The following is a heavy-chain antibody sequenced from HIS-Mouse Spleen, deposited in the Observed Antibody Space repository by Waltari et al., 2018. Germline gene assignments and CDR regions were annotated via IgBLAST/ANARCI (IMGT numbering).Heavy chain of an antibody. V-gene: IGHV4-39*07. Sequence: QLQLQESGPGLVKPSETLSLTCTVSGGSISSSSYYWGWIRQPPGKGLEWIGSLYYSGITYSNPSHQSRVTISVDPSKTQFSLKLSSVTAADTAVYYCAREIPYSSSWYDWYFDLWGRGTLVTVSS. CDR3: AREIPYSSSWYDWYFDL. J-gene: IGHJ2*01. CDR1: GGSISSSSYY. CDR2: LYYSGIT. D-gene: IGHD6-13*01.